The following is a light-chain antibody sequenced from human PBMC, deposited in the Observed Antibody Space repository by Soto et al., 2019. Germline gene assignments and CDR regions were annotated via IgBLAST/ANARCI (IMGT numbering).Light chain of an antibody. CDR3: ASFTTTSTRV. J-gene: IGLJ1*01. Sequence: QFVLTQPASVSGSPGQSITVSCTGTSSDIGSYNYVSWYQQHPGKAPKLIIYEVNNRPSGVSNRFSGSKSGNTASLTVSGLQAEDEADYYCASFTTTSTRVFGTGTKVTVL. V-gene: IGLV2-14*01. CDR1: SSDIGSYNY. CDR2: EVN.